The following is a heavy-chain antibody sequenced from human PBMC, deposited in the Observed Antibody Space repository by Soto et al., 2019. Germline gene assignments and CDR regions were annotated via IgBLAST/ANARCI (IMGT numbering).Heavy chain of an antibody. Sequence: GESLKISCAASGFSFSGYGMNWVRQAPGKGLEWISYISSSGSLIYYADSLKGRFTISRDNAKNSLYLQMNSLRAEDTAVYYCATTVTTVDYWGQGTLVTVSS. V-gene: IGHV3-48*03. CDR2: ISSSGSLI. CDR1: GFSFSGYG. D-gene: IGHD4-17*01. J-gene: IGHJ4*02. CDR3: ATTVTTVDY.